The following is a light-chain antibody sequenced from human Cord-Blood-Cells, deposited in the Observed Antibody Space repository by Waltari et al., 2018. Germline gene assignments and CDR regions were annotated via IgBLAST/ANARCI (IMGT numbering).Light chain of an antibody. Sequence: QSALTQPASVSGSPGQSITISCTGTSSDVGGYNYVSWYQQHPGEAPKLMMYDVSNRPSGVSNRFSGSKSCNTASLTISGLQAEDEADYYCSSYTSSSTWVFGGGTKLTVL. CDR3: SSYTSSSTWV. J-gene: IGLJ3*02. CDR1: SSDVGGYNY. V-gene: IGLV2-14*03. CDR2: DVS.